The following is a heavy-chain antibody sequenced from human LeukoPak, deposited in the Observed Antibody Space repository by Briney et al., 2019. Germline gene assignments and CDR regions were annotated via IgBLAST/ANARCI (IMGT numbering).Heavy chain of an antibody. CDR3: ARVKPYYDFWSGYYYNWFDP. V-gene: IGHV4-34*01. D-gene: IGHD3-3*01. J-gene: IGHJ5*02. Sequence: SETLSLTCAVYGGSFSGYYWSWLRQPPGKGLEGFGEINHSGSTNYNPSLKSRVTISVDTSKNQFSLKLSSVTAADTAVYYCARVKPYYDFWSGYYYNWFDPWGQGTLVTVSS. CDR1: GGSFSGYY. CDR2: INHSGST.